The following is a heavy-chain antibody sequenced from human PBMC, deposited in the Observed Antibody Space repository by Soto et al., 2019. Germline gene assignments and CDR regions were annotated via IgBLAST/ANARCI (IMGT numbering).Heavy chain of an antibody. D-gene: IGHD3-9*01. CDR3: ARVSGLRYFDWLLAKYNWFVP. V-gene: IGHV1-18*01. CDR2: ISAYNGNT. Sequence: ASVKVSCKASGYTFTSYGISWVRQAPGQGLEWMGWISAYNGNTNYAQKLQGRVTMTTDTSTSTAYMELRSLRSDDTAVYYCARVSGLRYFDWLLAKYNWFVPWGQGPLVTVSS. CDR1: GYTFTSYG. J-gene: IGHJ5*02.